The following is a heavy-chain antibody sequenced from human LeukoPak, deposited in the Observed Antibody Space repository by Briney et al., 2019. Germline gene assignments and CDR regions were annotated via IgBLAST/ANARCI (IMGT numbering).Heavy chain of an antibody. J-gene: IGHJ4*02. Sequence: SETLSLTCAVSGGSISSSNWWSWVRQPPGKGLEWIGEIYHSGSTYYNPSLKSRVTISVDTSKNQFSLKLSSVTAADTAVYYCARDRGPASAIFDYWGQGTLVTVSS. CDR1: GGSISSSNW. D-gene: IGHD2-2*01. CDR3: ARDRGPASAIFDY. V-gene: IGHV4-4*02. CDR2: IYHSGST.